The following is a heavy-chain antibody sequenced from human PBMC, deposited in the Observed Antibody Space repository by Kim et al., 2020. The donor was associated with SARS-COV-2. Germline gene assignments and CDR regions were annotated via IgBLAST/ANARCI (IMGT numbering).Heavy chain of an antibody. CDR3: AKSRRVRGANWFDP. J-gene: IGHJ5*02. Sequence: ADSVKGRFTISRDNSKNTLYLQMNSLRAEDTAVYYCAKSRRVRGANWFDPWGQGTLVTVSS. V-gene: IGHV3-23*01. D-gene: IGHD3-10*01.